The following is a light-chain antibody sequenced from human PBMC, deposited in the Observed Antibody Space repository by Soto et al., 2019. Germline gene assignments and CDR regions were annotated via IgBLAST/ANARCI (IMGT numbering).Light chain of an antibody. CDR2: DAS. J-gene: IGKJ1*01. CDR3: QQYNSYGT. V-gene: IGKV1-5*01. Sequence: DIRMTQSPSTLSAFVGDRVTITCRASQSISLSLAWYQQKPGKAPDLLISDASNLERGVPSRFSGSGSGTAFDRTTSSLRPGDFASYYCQQYNSYGTCDPGTKVDIK. CDR1: QSISLS.